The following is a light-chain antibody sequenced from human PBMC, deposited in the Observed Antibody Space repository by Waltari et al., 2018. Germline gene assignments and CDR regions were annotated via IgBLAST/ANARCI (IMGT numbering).Light chain of an antibody. CDR1: QSINTW. V-gene: IGKV1-5*03. CDR3: QHYSRYPPT. CDR2: KAS. J-gene: IGKJ4*01. Sequence: DIQMTQSPSTLSAAVGDRVTITCRASQSINTWLAWYQQKPGKAPKLLSSKASSLEDEVPSRFRGNGYGTEGTLTISNLQPDDSASFYCQHYSRYPPTFGGGTKLEIK.